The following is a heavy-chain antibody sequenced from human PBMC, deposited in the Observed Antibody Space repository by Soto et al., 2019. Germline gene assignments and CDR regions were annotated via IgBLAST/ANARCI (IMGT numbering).Heavy chain of an antibody. CDR3: ARVSSLDGWFDP. J-gene: IGHJ5*02. CDR2: ISSSGSTI. Sequence: GESLKISCAASGFTFSDYYMSWIRQAPGKGLEWVSYISSSGSTIYYADSVKGRFTISRDNAKNSLYLQMNSLRAEDTAVYYCARVSSLDGWFDPWGQGTLVTVSS. CDR1: GFTFSDYY. V-gene: IGHV3-11*01.